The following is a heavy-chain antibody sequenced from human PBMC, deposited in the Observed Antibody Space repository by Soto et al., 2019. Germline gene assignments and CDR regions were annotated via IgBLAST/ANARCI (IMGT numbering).Heavy chain of an antibody. J-gene: IGHJ4*02. CDR2: SSATGAGT. V-gene: IGHV3-23*01. Sequence: EVQLLESGGGLVQPGGSLRLSCAASGFTFSSYGMTWVRQAPGKGLEWVSFSSATGAGTYYADSVKGRFTISRDNSKNTHHPQMTSRGADDTAVYYCAKDRRAGGNYGFYSDFWGQGALVIVSS. CDR1: GFTFSSYG. CDR3: AKDRRAGGNYGFYSDF. D-gene: IGHD1-7*01.